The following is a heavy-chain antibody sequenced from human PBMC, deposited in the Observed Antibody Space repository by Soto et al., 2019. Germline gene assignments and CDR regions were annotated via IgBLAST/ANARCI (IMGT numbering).Heavy chain of an antibody. D-gene: IGHD5-18*01. V-gene: IGHV1-2*04. J-gene: IGHJ4*02. CDR2: INPNSGAT. CDR1: GYTLTDYY. Sequence: GASVKVSCKASGYTLTDYYIHWVRQAPGQGLEWMGWINPNSGATKYAQKVQGWVTMTRDTSISTAYMELSSLRSDDTAVYYCARDQAMAQFDYWGQGTLVTVSS. CDR3: ARDQAMAQFDY.